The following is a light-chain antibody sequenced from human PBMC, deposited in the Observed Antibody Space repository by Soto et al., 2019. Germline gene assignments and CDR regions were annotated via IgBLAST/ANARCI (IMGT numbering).Light chain of an antibody. CDR3: VSYTSSTTHV. J-gene: IGLJ1*01. Sequence: SAPSLPSSVPESPAQSCRLSFTATSSDVGGSNFVSWYQQHPGKPPKLIIYDVANRPSGVSNRFPGSKSGSTASLIISRLQPEDEADYYCVSYTSSTTHVLGTGNK. CDR1: SSDVGGSNF. CDR2: DVA. V-gene: IGLV2-14*03.